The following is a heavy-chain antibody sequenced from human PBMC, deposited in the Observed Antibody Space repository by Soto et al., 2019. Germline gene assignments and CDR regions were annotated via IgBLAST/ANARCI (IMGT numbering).Heavy chain of an antibody. V-gene: IGHV3-23*01. CDR1: RESVRIYA. D-gene: IGHD6-25*01. Sequence: PCWCIGLSCASCRESVRIYAMSWARQAPGKGLEWVSAISGSGGSTYYADSVKGRFTISRDNSKNTLYLQMNSLRAGDTAVYYCSKRLHDFRGQGTLVTVSS. CDR2: ISGSGGST. CDR3: SKRLHDF. J-gene: IGHJ4*02.